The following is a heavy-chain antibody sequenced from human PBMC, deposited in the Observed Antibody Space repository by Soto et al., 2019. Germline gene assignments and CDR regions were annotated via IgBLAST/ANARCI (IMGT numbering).Heavy chain of an antibody. J-gene: IGHJ6*03. CDR1: GFTFSSYG. Sequence: QVQLVESGGGVVQPGRSLRLSCAASGFTFSSYGMHWVRQAPGKGLEWVAVIWYDGSNKYYADSVKGRFTISRDNSKNTLYLQMNSLRAEDTAVYYCARAPLTIRYYYYYMDVWGKGTTVTVSS. CDR2: IWYDGSNK. CDR3: ARAPLTIRYYYYYMDV. D-gene: IGHD2-2*02. V-gene: IGHV3-33*01.